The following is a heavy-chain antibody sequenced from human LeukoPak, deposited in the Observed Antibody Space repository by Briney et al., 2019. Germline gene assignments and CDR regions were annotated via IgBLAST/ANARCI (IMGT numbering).Heavy chain of an antibody. Sequence: SETLSLTCGVYGTTIMSSHWWSWARQPPGKGLEWIGEIYHRGTTNYNPSLKGRVTMSLDISNNQISLHLTSVTAADTAVYYCATYFYGDYAVYYFDYWGQGTLVTVSS. D-gene: IGHD4-17*01. CDR3: ATYFYGDYAVYYFDY. V-gene: IGHV4-4*02. CDR2: IYHRGTT. J-gene: IGHJ4*02. CDR1: GTTIMSSHW.